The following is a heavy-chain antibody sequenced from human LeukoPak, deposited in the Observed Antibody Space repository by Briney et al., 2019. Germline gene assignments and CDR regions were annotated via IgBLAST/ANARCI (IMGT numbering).Heavy chain of an antibody. CDR1: GFTVITND. D-gene: IGHD1-14*01. J-gene: IGHJ4*02. CDR2: LYSDGNT. CDR3: ARGVEPLAANTLAY. V-gene: IGHV3-53*01. Sequence: GGSLRLSCAASGFTVITNDMTRVRQAPGKGLEWVSVLYSDGNTKCADSVQGRFTISRDNSKNTLYLEMNSLSPDDTAVYYCARGVEPLAANTLAYWGQGTLVTVAS.